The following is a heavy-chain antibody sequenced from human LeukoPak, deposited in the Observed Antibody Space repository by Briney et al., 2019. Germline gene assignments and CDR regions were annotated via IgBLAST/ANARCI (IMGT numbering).Heavy chain of an antibody. CDR1: GFTFGTYA. D-gene: IGHD5-18*01. CDR2: IRSKTFGGTT. V-gene: IGHV3-49*03. CDR3: TRYSGRTDY. Sequence: HSGGCLRLSCTSSGFTFGTYAVSWFRQAPGKGLEWVAFIRSKTFGGTTEYAASVEGRFTISRDDSKSIAYLQMNSLKTEDTAVYYCTRYSGRTDYWGQGTLVTVSS. J-gene: IGHJ4*02.